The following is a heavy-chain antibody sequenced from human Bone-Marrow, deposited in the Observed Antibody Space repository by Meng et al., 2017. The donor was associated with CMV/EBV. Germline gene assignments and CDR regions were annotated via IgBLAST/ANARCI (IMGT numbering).Heavy chain of an antibody. CDR2: IRYDGSNK. V-gene: IGHV3-30*02. Sequence: GESLKISCAASGFTFSSYGMHWVRQAPGKGLEWVAFIRYDGSNKYYADSVKGRFTISRDNSKNTLYLQMNSLRAEDTAVYYCARGSVVVPAAILNAFDIWGQGTMVTVSS. CDR1: GFTFSSYG. D-gene: IGHD2-2*01. J-gene: IGHJ3*02. CDR3: ARGSVVVPAAILNAFDI.